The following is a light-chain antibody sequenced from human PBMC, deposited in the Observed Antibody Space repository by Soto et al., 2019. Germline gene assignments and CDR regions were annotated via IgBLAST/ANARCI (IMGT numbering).Light chain of an antibody. Sequence: EIVLTQSPATLSLSPGERATLSCRASQKIGTFLAWYQQKPGQAPRLLFYDASNRATGVPPRFSGSGSGTDFTLTMSSLEPEDLGVYYCQHRFNWPLTFGGGTKVEIK. CDR2: DAS. CDR1: QKIGTF. CDR3: QHRFNWPLT. J-gene: IGKJ4*01. V-gene: IGKV3-11*01.